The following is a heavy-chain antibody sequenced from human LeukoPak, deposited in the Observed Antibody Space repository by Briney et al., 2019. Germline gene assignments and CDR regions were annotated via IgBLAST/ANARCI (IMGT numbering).Heavy chain of an antibody. V-gene: IGHV4-61*02. CDR1: GGSISSAGYC. CDR3: ARERGYGGTFDY. CDR2: IYASGST. Sequence: SETLSLTCTVSGGSISSAGYCWSWIRQPAGKGVEWIGRIYASGSTNYNPSLRGRVTISVDASKNQISLKLTSVTATDTAVYYCARERGYGGTFDYWGQGTLVTVSS. J-gene: IGHJ4*02. D-gene: IGHD4-23*01.